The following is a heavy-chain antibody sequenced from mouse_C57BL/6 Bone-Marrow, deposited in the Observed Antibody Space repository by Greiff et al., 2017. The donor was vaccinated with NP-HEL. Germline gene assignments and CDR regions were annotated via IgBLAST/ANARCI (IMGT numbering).Heavy chain of an antibody. Sequence: QVHVKQPGAELVKPGASVKMSCKASGYTFTSYWITWVKQRPGQGLEWIGDIYPGSGSTNYNEKFKSKATLTVDTSSSTAYMQLSSLTSEDSAVYYCARRRGLIYYGIWFAYWGQGTLVTVSA. CDR2: IYPGSGST. J-gene: IGHJ3*01. V-gene: IGHV1-55*01. CDR1: GYTFTSYW. CDR3: ARRRGLIYYGIWFAY. D-gene: IGHD2-1*01.